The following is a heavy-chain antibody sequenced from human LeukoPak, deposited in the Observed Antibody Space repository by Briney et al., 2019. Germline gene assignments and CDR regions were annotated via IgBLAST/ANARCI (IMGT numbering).Heavy chain of an antibody. D-gene: IGHD2-15*01. CDR3: ARGLEDIVVVVAASFDY. J-gene: IGHJ4*02. Sequence: GASVTVSCKASGYTFTGYYMHWVRQAPGQGLERMGWINPNSGGTNYAQKFQGRVTRTRDTSISTAYMELSRLRSDDTAVYYCARGLEDIVVVVAASFDYWGQGTLVTVSS. CDR1: GYTFTGYY. CDR2: INPNSGGT. V-gene: IGHV1-2*02.